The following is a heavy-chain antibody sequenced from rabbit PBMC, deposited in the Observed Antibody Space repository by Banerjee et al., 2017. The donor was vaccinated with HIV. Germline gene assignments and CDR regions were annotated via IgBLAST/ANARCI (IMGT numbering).Heavy chain of an antibody. CDR1: GFDFSSNA. Sequence: QEQLVESGGGLVQPEGSLTLTCKASGFDFSSNAMCWVRQAPGKGLEWIGCIYGASSANTYYASWAKGRFTISKTSSTTVTLQMTSLTAADTATYFCARGAGGTAYAYTSYLNLWGPGTLVTVS. CDR3: ARGAGGTAYAYTSYLNL. CDR2: IYGASSANT. J-gene: IGHJ4*01. D-gene: IGHD6-1*01. V-gene: IGHV1S45*01.